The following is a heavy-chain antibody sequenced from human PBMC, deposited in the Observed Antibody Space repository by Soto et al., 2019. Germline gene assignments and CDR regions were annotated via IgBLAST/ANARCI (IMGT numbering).Heavy chain of an antibody. CDR2: IRDNANSYST. J-gene: IGHJ4*02. CDR3: ARGYCSSGCDSGHS. D-gene: IGHD2-15*01. CDR1: GFTFSNHY. Sequence: DVQLVESGGGLVQPGGSLRLSCAASGFTFSNHYMDWVRQAPGKGLEWIARIRDNANSYSTEYAASVKGRFTISRDDSKNSLVMQMNSLKTDDTAVYYCARGYCSSGCDSGHSWGQGTLVTVSS. V-gene: IGHV3-72*01.